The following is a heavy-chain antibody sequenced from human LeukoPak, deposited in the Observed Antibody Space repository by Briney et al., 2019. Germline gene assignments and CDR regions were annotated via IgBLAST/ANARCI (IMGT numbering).Heavy chain of an antibody. CDR3: ARASGPFDF. Sequence: PGGSLRLSCAASGFTFSSYWMSWVRQAPGKGLEWVAVISYDGSNKYYADSVKGRFTISRDNSKNTLYLHMNSLIPGDTGVYYCARASGPFDFWGQGTLLTVSS. CDR1: GFTFSSYW. D-gene: IGHD3-10*01. V-gene: IGHV3-30*03. CDR2: ISYDGSNK. J-gene: IGHJ4*02.